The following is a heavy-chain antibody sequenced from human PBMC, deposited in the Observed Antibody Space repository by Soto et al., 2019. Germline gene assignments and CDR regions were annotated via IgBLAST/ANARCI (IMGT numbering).Heavy chain of an antibody. Sequence: PGGSLRLSCAASGFTVSSNYMSWVRQAPGKGLEWVSVIYSGGSTYYADSVKGRFTISRDNSKNTLYLQMNSLRAEDTAVYYCARVAYDSSGYYYTRTAIYYYYGMDVWGQGTTVTVSS. D-gene: IGHD3-22*01. V-gene: IGHV3-53*01. CDR1: GFTVSSNY. CDR3: ARVAYDSSGYYYTRTAIYYYYGMDV. J-gene: IGHJ6*02. CDR2: IYSGGST.